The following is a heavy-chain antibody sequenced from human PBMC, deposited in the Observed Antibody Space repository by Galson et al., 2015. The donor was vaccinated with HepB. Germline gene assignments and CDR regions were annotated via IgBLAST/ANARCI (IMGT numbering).Heavy chain of an antibody. J-gene: IGHJ3*02. CDR3: ASGLWSPDAFDI. V-gene: IGHV4-34*01. CDR1: GGSFSGYY. D-gene: IGHD2-21*01. CDR2: INHSGST. Sequence: ETLSLTCAVYGGSFSGYYWSWIRQPPGKGLEGIGEINHSGSTNYNPSLKSRVTISVDTSKNQFSLKLSSVTAADTAVYYCASGLWSPDAFDIWGQGTMVTVSS.